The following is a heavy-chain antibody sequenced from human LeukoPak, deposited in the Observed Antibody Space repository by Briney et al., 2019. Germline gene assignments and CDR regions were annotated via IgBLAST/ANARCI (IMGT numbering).Heavy chain of an antibody. J-gene: IGHJ4*02. D-gene: IGHD5-18*01. Sequence: GGSLRLSCAGSGFTFSSYRMNWVRQAPGKGLEWVSSISSSSSYIYYADSVKGRFTISRDNAKNSLYLQMNSLRAEDTAVYYCAREDWVDTAMASDYWGQGTLVTVSS. CDR1: GFTFSSYR. V-gene: IGHV3-21*01. CDR3: AREDWVDTAMASDY. CDR2: ISSSSSYI.